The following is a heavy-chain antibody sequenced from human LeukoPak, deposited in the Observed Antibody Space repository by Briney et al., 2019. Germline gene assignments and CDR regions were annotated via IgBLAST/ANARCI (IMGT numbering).Heavy chain of an antibody. Sequence: PSGTLCLTCTVSGGSISSSSYYWGWIRQPPGKGLDWIVSIYYSGSTYYNPSLKSRVTISVDTSKNQFFLKLSSVTAADTAVYYCARDGGFGFLAAFDIWGQGTMVTVSS. D-gene: IGHD3-10*01. CDR2: IYYSGST. CDR1: GGSISSSSYY. V-gene: IGHV4-39*02. J-gene: IGHJ3*02. CDR3: ARDGGFGFLAAFDI.